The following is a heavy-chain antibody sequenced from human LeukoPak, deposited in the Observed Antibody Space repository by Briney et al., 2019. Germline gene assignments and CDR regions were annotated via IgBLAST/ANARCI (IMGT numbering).Heavy chain of an antibody. CDR1: GYTLTELS. CDR3: ATAARTAVTATFAQFDY. Sequence: GASVKVSCKVSGYTLTELSMHWVRQAPGKGLEWMGGFDPEDGETIYAQKFQGRVTMTEDTSTDTAYMELSSLRSEDTAVYYCATAARTAVTATFAQFDYWGQGTLVTVSS. D-gene: IGHD2-21*02. CDR2: FDPEDGET. J-gene: IGHJ4*02. V-gene: IGHV1-24*01.